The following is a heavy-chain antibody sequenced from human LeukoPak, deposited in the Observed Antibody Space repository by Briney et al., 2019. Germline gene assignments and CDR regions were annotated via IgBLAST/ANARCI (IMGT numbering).Heavy chain of an antibody. D-gene: IGHD3-9*01. J-gene: IGHJ4*02. CDR2: IDYSGST. V-gene: IGHV4-39*01. CDR1: GGSISSSSYY. Sequence: SETLSLTCTVSGGSISSSSYYWGWIRQPPGRGLEWIGNIDYSGSTYYNPSLKSRVTISVDTSKNQFSLKLSSVTAADTAVYYCVRLGNFDWLLFDYWGQGILVTVSS. CDR3: VRLGNFDWLLFDY.